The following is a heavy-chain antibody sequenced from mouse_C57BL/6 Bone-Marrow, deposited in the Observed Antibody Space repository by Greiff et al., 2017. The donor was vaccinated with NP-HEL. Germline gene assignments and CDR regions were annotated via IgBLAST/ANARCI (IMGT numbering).Heavy chain of an antibody. CDR2: INPSSGYT. V-gene: IGHV1-4*01. CDR1: GYTFTSYT. J-gene: IGHJ3*01. CDR3: ERKGDYDDDIFAD. Sequence: QVQLQQSGAELARPGASVKMSCKASGYTFTSYTMHWVKQRPGQGLEWIGYINPSSGYTKYNQKFKDKATLTADKSSSTAYMQRSSLTSEDSAVYYCERKGDYDDDIFADWGQGTLVTVSA. D-gene: IGHD2-4*01.